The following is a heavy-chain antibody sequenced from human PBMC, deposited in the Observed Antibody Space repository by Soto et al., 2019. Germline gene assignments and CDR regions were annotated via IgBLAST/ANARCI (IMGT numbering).Heavy chain of an antibody. D-gene: IGHD5-18*01. CDR3: ARVPGAMVKMKTFAY. Sequence: QVQLQQWGAGLLKPSETLSLTCAVYGGSFSGYYWSWIRQPPGKGLEWIGEINHSGSTNYNPSLKSRVTISVDTSKNQCSRKLSSVTAADTAVYYCARVPGAMVKMKTFAYWGQGTLVTVSS. J-gene: IGHJ4*02. V-gene: IGHV4-34*01. CDR1: GGSFSGYY. CDR2: INHSGST.